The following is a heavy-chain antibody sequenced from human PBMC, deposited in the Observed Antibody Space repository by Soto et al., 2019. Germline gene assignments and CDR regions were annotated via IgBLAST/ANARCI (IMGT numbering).Heavy chain of an antibody. D-gene: IGHD3-10*01. V-gene: IGHV4-30-2*01. Sequence: PSETLSLTCAVSGGSISSGGYSWSWIRQPPGKGLECIGYIYHSGSTYYNPSLKSRVTISVDRSKNQFSLKLSSVTAADTAVYYCATLWFGEGNYWGQGTLVTVSS. J-gene: IGHJ4*02. CDR1: GGSISSGGYS. CDR2: IYHSGST. CDR3: ATLWFGEGNY.